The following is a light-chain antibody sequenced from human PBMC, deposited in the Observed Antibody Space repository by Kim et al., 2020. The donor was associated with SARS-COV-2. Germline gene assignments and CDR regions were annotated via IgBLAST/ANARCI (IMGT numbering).Light chain of an antibody. J-gene: IGKJ2*01. Sequence: EIVLTQSPGTLSLSPGGRATLSCRASQSVDSSYRAWYQQKPGQAPRLLIYAASSRATGIPDRFSGSGAGTDFTLTISRLEPEDFAVYYCHQYGTSPMYPFGQETKLEI. CDR2: AAS. V-gene: IGKV3-20*01. CDR1: QSVDSSY. CDR3: HQYGTSPMYP.